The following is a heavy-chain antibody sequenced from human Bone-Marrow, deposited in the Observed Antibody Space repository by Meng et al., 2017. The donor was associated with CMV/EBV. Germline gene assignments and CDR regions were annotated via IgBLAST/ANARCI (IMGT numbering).Heavy chain of an antibody. CDR2: INSDGSST. CDR3: ARGVGATKGDDY. V-gene: IGHV3-74*01. CDR1: GFTFSSYG. J-gene: IGHJ4*02. Sequence: GGSLRLSCAASGFTFSSYGMHWVRQAPGKGLVWVSRINSDGSSTSYADSVKGRFTISRDNAKNTLYLQMNSLRAEDTAVYYCARGVGATKGDDYWGQGTLVTVSS. D-gene: IGHD1-26*01.